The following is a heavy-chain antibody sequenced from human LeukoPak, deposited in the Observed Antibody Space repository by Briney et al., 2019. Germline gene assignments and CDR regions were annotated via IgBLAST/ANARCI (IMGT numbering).Heavy chain of an antibody. CDR2: INHSGST. CDR1: GGSFSGYY. D-gene: IGHD6-13*01. J-gene: IGHJ6*02. V-gene: IGHV4-34*01. Sequence: SETLSLTCAVYGGSFSGYYWSWIRQPPGKGLEWIGEINHSGSTNYNPPLKSRVTISVDTSKNQFSLKLSSVTAADTAVYYCASMSLYSSSWYPRPYYYYYGMDVWGQGTTVTVSS. CDR3: ASMSLYSSSWYPRPYYYYYGMDV.